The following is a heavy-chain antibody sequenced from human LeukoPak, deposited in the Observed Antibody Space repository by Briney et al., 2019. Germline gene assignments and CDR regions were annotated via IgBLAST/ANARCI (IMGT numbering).Heavy chain of an antibody. D-gene: IGHD5-18*01. J-gene: IGHJ4*02. V-gene: IGHV3-23*01. CDR3: AKADGYSYGRYYFDY. Sequence: PGGSLRLSCAASGFTFDDYGMSWVRHAPGKGLEWVSGIIASGGSTYYADSVKGRFTISRDNSKNTLYLQMNSLRAEDTAVYYCAKADGYSYGRYYFDYWGQGTLVTASS. CDR2: IIASGGST. CDR1: GFTFDDYG.